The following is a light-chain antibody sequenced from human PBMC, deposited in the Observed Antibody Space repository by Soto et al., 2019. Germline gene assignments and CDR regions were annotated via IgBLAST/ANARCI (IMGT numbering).Light chain of an antibody. Sequence: EIVLTQSPGTLSLSPGERATLSCRASQSVSSNYLAWYQQKPGQAPRLLIYGASSRATGITDRFSGSGSGTDFTLTISRLEPEDFAVYYCQQHGGSPSYTFGQGTKLEIQ. CDR1: QSVSSNY. V-gene: IGKV3-20*01. J-gene: IGKJ2*01. CDR3: QQHGGSPSYT. CDR2: GAS.